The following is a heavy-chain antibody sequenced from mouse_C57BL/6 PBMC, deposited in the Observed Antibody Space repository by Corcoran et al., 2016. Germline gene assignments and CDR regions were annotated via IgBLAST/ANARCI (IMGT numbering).Heavy chain of an antibody. J-gene: IGHJ1*03. CDR1: GFSLSPSGMG. CDR2: IYWDDEK. V-gene: IGHV8-12*01. D-gene: IGHD1-1*01. CDR3: SRKDYYGSRYYWYFDV. Sequence: VTLTESGPGILQSSQTLSLTCSFSGFSLSPSGMGVSWIRRPSGRGLEGLAHIYWDDEKRYNPSLKSRLTISKYTSRNQVFLKITSVDTADTATYYLSRKDYYGSRYYWYFDVRGTGTTVTVSA.